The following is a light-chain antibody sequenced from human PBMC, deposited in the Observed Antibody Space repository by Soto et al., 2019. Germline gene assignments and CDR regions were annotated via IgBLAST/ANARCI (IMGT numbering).Light chain of an antibody. CDR3: QQYNSYWT. CDR2: DAS. V-gene: IGKV1-33*01. Sequence: DIQLTQSPSSVSASVGDGVTITSQASQDISNYLNWHQQKPGKAPKALIHDASNLATGVPSRLSGSGSGTDFTFTISSMQPDDFATYYCQQYNSYWTFGQGTKVDI. J-gene: IGKJ1*01. CDR1: QDISNY.